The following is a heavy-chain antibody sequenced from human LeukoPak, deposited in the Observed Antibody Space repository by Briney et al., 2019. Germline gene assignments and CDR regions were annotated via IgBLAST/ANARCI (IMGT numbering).Heavy chain of an antibody. D-gene: IGHD4-23*01. CDR1: GGSISSYY. V-gene: IGHV4-59*08. J-gene: IGHJ4*02. CDR3: ASFYGGREDLDY. CDR2: IYYSGST. Sequence: SETLSLTCTVSGGSISSYYWSWIRQPPGKGLEWIGYIYYSGSTNYNPSLKSRVTISVDTSKNQFSLKLSSVTAADTAVYYCASFYGGREDLDYWGQGTLVTVSS.